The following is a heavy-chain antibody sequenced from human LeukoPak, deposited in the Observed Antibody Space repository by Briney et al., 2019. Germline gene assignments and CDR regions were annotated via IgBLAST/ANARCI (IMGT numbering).Heavy chain of an antibody. CDR3: AREANHRYDILTGFDY. CDR2: IYYSGST. Sequence: PSETLSLTCTVSGGSISSSSYYWGWIRQPPGKGLEWIGSIYYSGSTYYNPSLKSRVTISVDTSKNQFSLKLSSVTAADTAVYYCAREANHRYDILTGFDYWGQGTLVTASS. J-gene: IGHJ4*02. V-gene: IGHV4-39*07. CDR1: GGSISSSSYY. D-gene: IGHD3-9*01.